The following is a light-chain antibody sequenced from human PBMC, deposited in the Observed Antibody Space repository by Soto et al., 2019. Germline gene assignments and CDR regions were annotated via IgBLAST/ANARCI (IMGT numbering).Light chain of an antibody. J-gene: IGKJ4*01. CDR2: GAF. CDR1: QSVNNR. V-gene: IGKV3-15*01. Sequence: EIVMTQSPATLPVSPGERATFSCRASQSVNNRLAWYQQNPGQAPRLLIYGAFTRATGVPARFSGSGSGTEFTLTINSLQSEDVAVYYCQQYDKWPLTFGGGTQVEIK. CDR3: QQYDKWPLT.